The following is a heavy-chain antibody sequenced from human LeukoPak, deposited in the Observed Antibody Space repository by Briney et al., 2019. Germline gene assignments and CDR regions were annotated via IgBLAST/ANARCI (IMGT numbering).Heavy chain of an antibody. J-gene: IGHJ4*02. Sequence: PSETLSLTCTVSGGSISRFYWGWIRQPPGKGLEWIGSIYHSGSTYYNPSLKSRVTISVDTSKNQFSLKLSSVTAADTAVYYCARGRDGYNFLNRGEYYYFDYWGQGTLVTVSS. CDR1: GGSISRFY. CDR2: IYHSGST. D-gene: IGHD5-24*01. V-gene: IGHV4-38-2*02. CDR3: ARGRDGYNFLNRGEYYYFDY.